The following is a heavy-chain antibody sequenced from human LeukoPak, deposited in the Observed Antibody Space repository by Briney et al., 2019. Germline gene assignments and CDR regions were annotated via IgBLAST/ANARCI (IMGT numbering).Heavy chain of an antibody. CDR2: FDPEDGET. V-gene: IGHV1-24*01. CDR1: GYTLTELS. J-gene: IGHJ4*02. D-gene: IGHD6-13*01. CDR3: ARGAAEGLDY. Sequence: ASVKVSCKVSGYTLTELSMHWVRQAPGKGLEWMGGFDPEDGETIYAQKFQGRVTITRDTSANAAYMELSSLTSEDTAVYHCARGAAEGLDYWGQGILVAVSS.